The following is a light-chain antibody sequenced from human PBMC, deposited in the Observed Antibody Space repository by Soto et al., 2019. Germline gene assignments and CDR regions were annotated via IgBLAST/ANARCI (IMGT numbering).Light chain of an antibody. CDR2: DAS. Sequence: EIVLTQSPATLSLSPGERATLSCRASQSVSSYLAWYQQKPGQAPRLLIYDASNRATGIPARFSGSGSGTDFTLTISRLEPEDFAVYYCQHYGSSSYTFGQGTKVDSK. CDR1: QSVSSY. V-gene: IGKV3-11*01. CDR3: QHYGSSSYT. J-gene: IGKJ2*01.